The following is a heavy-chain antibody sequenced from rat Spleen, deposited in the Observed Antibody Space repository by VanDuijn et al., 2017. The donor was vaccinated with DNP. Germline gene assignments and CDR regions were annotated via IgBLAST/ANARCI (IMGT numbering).Heavy chain of an antibody. CDR1: GFTFNNYW. CDR3: TRKYTTDYYWYFDF. V-gene: IGHV5-31*01. CDR2: ITNTGGST. D-gene: IGHD1-6*01. J-gene: IGHJ1*01. Sequence: EVQLVESGGGLVQPGGSLRLSCVVSGFTFNNYWMTWIRQAPGKGLEWVASITNTGGSTYYQDSVKGRFTISRDNAKSTLYLQMNSLSSEDTATYYCTRKYTTDYYWYFDFWGPGTMVTVSS.